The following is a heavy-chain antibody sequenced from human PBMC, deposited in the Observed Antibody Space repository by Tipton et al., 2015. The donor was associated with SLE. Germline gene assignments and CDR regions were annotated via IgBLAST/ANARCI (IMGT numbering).Heavy chain of an antibody. D-gene: IGHD1-26*01. Sequence: LRLSCSVSGGSIRSYYWTWIRQPPGKGLEWIGNVYYTGDSNHNPSLQSRVTISVDTSKNQFSLNLSSVTAADTAVYYCVRGLVGATLRLEYYFDYWGQGTLVTVSA. CDR1: GGSIRSYY. CDR2: VYYTGDS. V-gene: IGHV4-59*01. J-gene: IGHJ4*02. CDR3: VRGLVGATLRLEYYFDY.